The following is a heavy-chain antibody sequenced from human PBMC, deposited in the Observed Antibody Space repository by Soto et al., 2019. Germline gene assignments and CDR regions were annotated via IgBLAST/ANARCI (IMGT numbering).Heavy chain of an antibody. Sequence: ASVKVSCKASGYTFTSYTIHWVRQAPGQSLEWMGWVSGGTGNTKNSQKFQGRVTITRDTSATTAYMELSSLKSEDTAVYYCARDGPTSSCYTYWGQGTLVTVS. V-gene: IGHV1-3*01. D-gene: IGHD2-2*02. CDR3: ARDGPTSSCYTY. CDR1: GYTFTSYT. J-gene: IGHJ4*02. CDR2: VSGGTGNT.